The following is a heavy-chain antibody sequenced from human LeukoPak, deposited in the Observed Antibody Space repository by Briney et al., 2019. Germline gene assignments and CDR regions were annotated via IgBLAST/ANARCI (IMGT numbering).Heavy chain of an antibody. CDR1: GFTFSSYG. CDR3: AKDSVGAIPFDY. D-gene: IGHD1-26*01. CDR2: ISYDGSNK. Sequence: GGSLRLSCAASGFTFSSYGMHWVRQAPGKGLEWVAVISYDGSNKYYADSVKGRFTISRDNSKNTLYLQMNSLRAEDTAVYYCAKDSVGAIPFDYWGQGTLVTVSS. J-gene: IGHJ4*02. V-gene: IGHV3-30*18.